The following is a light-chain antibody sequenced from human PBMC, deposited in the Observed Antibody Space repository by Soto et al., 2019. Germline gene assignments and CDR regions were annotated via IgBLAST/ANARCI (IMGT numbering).Light chain of an antibody. CDR3: LQDINYLWT. V-gene: IGKV1-5*03. CDR1: QSISSW. Sequence: DIQMTQSPSTLSASVGDRVTITCRASQSISSWLAWYQQKPGKAPKLLIYKASSLESGVPSRFSGSGSGTEFTLTISSLQHEDFATYYCLQDINYLWTFGQGTKVEIK. CDR2: KAS. J-gene: IGKJ1*01.